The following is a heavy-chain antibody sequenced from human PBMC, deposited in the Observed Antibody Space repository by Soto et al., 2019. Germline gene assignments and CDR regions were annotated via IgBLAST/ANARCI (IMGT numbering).Heavy chain of an antibody. CDR3: ARGFRDGYFYAMDV. V-gene: IGHV1-69*01. J-gene: IGHJ6*02. D-gene: IGHD2-21*01. CDR1: GGTFSSYA. CDR2: IIPMFGKP. Sequence: VLLVQSGAEVKKSGSSVKVSCKASGGTFSSYAINWVRQAPGQGLEWMGGIIPMFGKPNYAENFQGRVTISADESTITAYMELSSLTSDDAAVYYCARGFRDGYFYAMDVWGQGTTVTVS.